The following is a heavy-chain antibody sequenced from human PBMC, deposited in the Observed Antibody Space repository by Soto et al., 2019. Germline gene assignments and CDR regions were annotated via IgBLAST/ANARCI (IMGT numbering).Heavy chain of an antibody. Sequence: QVQLVQSGAEVKKPGASVRVSCKASGYTFTTYDIHWVRQAPGLGLEWMGIITPGGGITSYAQKFKGRITMTRDTSTSTVYMELSSLRSEDTAMYYCAEVLSVLVPRYFDTWGQGTLVNVSS. J-gene: IGHJ4*02. CDR3: AEVLSVLVPRYFDT. CDR2: ITPGGGIT. D-gene: IGHD3-10*01. CDR1: GYTFTTYD. V-gene: IGHV1-46*01.